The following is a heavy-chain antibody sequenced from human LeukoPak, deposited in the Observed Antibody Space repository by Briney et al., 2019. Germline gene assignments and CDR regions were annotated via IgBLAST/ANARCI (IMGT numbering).Heavy chain of an antibody. Sequence: SETLSLTCTVSGGSISSYYWSWIRQPPGKGLEWIGYIYYSGSTNYNPSLKSRVTISVDTSKNQFSLKLSSVTAADTAVYYCARHPNVIASYYSDYWGQGTLVTVSS. V-gene: IGHV4-59*08. CDR2: IYYSGST. CDR3: ARHPNVIASYYSDY. CDR1: GGSISSYY. J-gene: IGHJ4*02. D-gene: IGHD3-16*02.